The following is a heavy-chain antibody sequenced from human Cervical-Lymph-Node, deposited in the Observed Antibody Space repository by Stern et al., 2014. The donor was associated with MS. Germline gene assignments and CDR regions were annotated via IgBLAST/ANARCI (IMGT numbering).Heavy chain of an antibody. CDR1: GGTLISYP. Sequence: QVQLVQSGAEVKKPGSSVKVSCQASGGTLISYPISWVRQAPGQGLEWLGGIMPILGTSNYAHKFQGRVTITADESTTTIYMELRSLKSEDTAVYYCARHFGSHESGWFDPWGQGTLVTVSS. V-gene: IGHV1-69*12. J-gene: IGHJ5*02. CDR2: IMPILGTS. D-gene: IGHD1-26*01. CDR3: ARHFGSHESGWFDP.